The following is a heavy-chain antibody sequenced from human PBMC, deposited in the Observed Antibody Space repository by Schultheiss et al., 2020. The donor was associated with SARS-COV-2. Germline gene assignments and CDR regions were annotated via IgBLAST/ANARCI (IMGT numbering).Heavy chain of an antibody. CDR2: IYYSGST. D-gene: IGHD2-2*01. V-gene: IGHV4-59*08. J-gene: IGHJ5*02. CDR1: GGSISSYY. Sequence: SETLSLTCTVSGGSISSYYWSWIRQPPGKGLEWIGYIYYSGSTNYNPSLKSRVTISVDTSKNQFSLKLSSVTAADTAVYYCAKAGCSSTSCYFIFDPWGQGTLVTVSS. CDR3: AKAGCSSTSCYFIFDP.